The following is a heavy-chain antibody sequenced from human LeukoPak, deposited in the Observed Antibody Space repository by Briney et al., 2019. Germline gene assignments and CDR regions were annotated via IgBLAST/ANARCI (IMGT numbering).Heavy chain of an antibody. CDR2: IYYSGST. D-gene: IGHD5-18*01. CDR3: ARRKQLWSYYYMDV. Sequence: SETLSLTCTVSGGSISSSSYYWGWIRQPPGKGLEGIGSIYYSGSTYYNPSLKSRATISVDTSKNQFSLKLNSVTAADTAIYYCARRKQLWSYYYMDVWGKGTTVTVSS. J-gene: IGHJ6*03. V-gene: IGHV4-39*07. CDR1: GGSISSSSYY.